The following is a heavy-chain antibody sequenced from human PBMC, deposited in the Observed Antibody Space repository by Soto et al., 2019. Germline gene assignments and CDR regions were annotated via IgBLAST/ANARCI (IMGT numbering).Heavy chain of an antibody. J-gene: IGHJ6*02. V-gene: IGHV1-18*01. Sequence: QGQLVQSGGEVKKPGASVKVSCKASGYTFTRYGISWVRQAPGQGLEWMGWISGYNGDTKYAQKFQGRVTMTVDTSXXTAYMELRRLTSDGRGVYYCANNGQPPYDYYSRDVWGQGTTVTVSS. D-gene: IGHD2-8*01. CDR1: GYTFTRYG. CDR3: ANNGQPPYDYYSRDV. CDR2: ISGYNGDT.